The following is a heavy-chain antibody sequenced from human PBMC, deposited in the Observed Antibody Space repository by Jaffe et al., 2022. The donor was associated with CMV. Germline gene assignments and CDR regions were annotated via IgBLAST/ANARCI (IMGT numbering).Heavy chain of an antibody. CDR2: IYHSGST. Sequence: QVQLQESGPGLVKPSGTLSLTCAVSGGSISSSNWWSWVRQPPGKGLEWIGEIYHSGSTNYNPSLKSRVTISVDKSKNQFSLKLSSVTAADTAVYYCARDIVVIEELYYYYYMDVWGKGTTVTVSS. V-gene: IGHV4-4*02. CDR3: ARDIVVIEELYYYYYMDV. D-gene: IGHD3-22*01. CDR1: GGSISSSNW. J-gene: IGHJ6*03.